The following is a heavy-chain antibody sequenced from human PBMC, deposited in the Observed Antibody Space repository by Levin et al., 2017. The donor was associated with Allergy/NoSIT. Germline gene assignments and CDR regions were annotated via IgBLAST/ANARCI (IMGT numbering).Heavy chain of an antibody. V-gene: IGHV3-74*01. D-gene: IGHD2-2*01. CDR2: IKNDGSST. Sequence: GGSLRLSCAASGFTFSSYWMHWVRQAPGKGLVWVSRIKNDGSSTNYGDPVKGRFTISRDNAKNTLYLQMNSLRAEDTAVYYCARDRNFKCSRTTCYVAFDIWGQGTMVTVSS. CDR1: GFTFSSYW. CDR3: ARDRNFKCSRTTCYVAFDI. J-gene: IGHJ3*02.